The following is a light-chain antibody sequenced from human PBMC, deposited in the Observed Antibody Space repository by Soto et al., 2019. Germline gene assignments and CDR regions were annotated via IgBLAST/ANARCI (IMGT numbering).Light chain of an antibody. CDR3: QQYNSYSLT. CDR2: DAS. J-gene: IGKJ1*01. Sequence: DIQMTQSPSTLSASVGDRVTITCRASQSISSWLAWYQQKPGKAPKLLIYDASSLESGVPSRFSGSGSGTEFTLTNNSLQPDDFATYYCQQYNSYSLTFGQGTKVEIK. V-gene: IGKV1-5*01. CDR1: QSISSW.